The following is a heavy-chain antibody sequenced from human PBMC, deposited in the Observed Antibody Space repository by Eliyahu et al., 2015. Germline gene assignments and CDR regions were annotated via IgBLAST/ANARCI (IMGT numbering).Heavy chain of an antibody. J-gene: IGHJ3*01. CDR2: INLNSGGT. CDR1: GFTFTGYY. D-gene: IGHD3-16*01. Sequence: QVLLVQSGAEMKKPGASVRVSCKASGFTFTGYYMHWGRQAPGQGPECMGWINLNSGGTFYAQNFEGRVTMTRDTSISTAYMELSSLTSDDTAVYYCARDDAGDQNAFDFWGQGTMVTVSS. CDR3: ARDDAGDQNAFDF. V-gene: IGHV1-2*02.